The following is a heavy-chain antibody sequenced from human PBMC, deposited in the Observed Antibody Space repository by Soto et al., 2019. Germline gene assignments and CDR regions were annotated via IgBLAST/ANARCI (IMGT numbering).Heavy chain of an antibody. V-gene: IGHV4-59*01. CDR3: ARGYCSSTSCYEFDY. Sequence: SETLSLTCTVSSGSISSYYWNSIRQPPGKGLEWIGSIYYSGNTNYSPSLKSRVTISVDTSKKQFSLKLTSVTAADTAMYYCARGYCSSTSCYEFDYWGQGTLVTVSS. D-gene: IGHD2-2*01. J-gene: IGHJ4*02. CDR2: IYYSGNT. CDR1: SGSISSYY.